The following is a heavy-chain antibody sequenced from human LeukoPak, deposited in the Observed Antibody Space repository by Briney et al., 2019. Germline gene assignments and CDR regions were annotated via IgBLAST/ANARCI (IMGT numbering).Heavy chain of an antibody. CDR1: GFTFSSYW. CDR2: INSDGSST. D-gene: IGHD6-19*01. V-gene: IGHV3-74*01. J-gene: IGHJ6*02. CDR3: ARVIAVAGTGYYYYGMDV. Sequence: GVSLRLSCAASGFTFSSYWMHWVRQAPGKGLVWVSRINSDGSSTSYADSVKGRFTISRDNAKNTLYLQMNSLRAEDTAVYYCARVIAVAGTGYYYYGMDVWGQGATVTVS.